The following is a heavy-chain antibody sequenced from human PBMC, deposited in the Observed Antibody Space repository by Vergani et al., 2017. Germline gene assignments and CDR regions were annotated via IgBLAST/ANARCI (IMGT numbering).Heavy chain of an antibody. D-gene: IGHD5-12*01. J-gene: IGHJ4*02. CDR1: GGTFSSYT. CDR2: IIPILGIA. Sequence: QVQLVQSGAEVKKPGSSVKVSCKASGGTFSSYTISWVRQAPGQGLEWMGRIIPILGIANYAQKFQGRVTITADQSTSTADMELSSLRSEDTAVYYCARDRPRGYSGYDSPYYFDYWGQGTLVTVSS. CDR3: ARDRPRGYSGYDSPYYFDY. V-gene: IGHV1-69*08.